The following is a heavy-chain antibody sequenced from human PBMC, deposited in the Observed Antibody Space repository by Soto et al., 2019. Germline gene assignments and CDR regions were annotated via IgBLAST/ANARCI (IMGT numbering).Heavy chain of an antibody. CDR2: ISGSGTTT. D-gene: IGHD6-25*01. CDR3: VKFFVETGGSSGWPWSLDS. CDR1: GFTFSKYA. Sequence: EVQLLESGGGLVQPGGSLRLSCAASGFTFSKYAMSWVRQAPGKGLEWVSAISGSGTTTYSADSVRGRFTISRDNSNNMLCLQMNSLSPEDTALYYCVKFFVETGGSSGWPWSLDSWGQGTLVTVFS. V-gene: IGHV3-23*01. J-gene: IGHJ4*02.